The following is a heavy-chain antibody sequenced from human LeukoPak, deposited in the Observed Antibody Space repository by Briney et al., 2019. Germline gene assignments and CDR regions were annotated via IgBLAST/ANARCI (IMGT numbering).Heavy chain of an antibody. CDR2: INPNNGGT. V-gene: IGHV1-2*06. J-gene: IGHJ4*02. D-gene: IGHD3-9*01. CDR1: GDTFTAYY. CDR3: ARDNYDILTGYHGFNY. Sequence: GASVKVSCKASGDTFTAYYMHWVRQAPGQGLEWMGRINPNNGGTNYAQKFQGRVTMTRDTSISTAYMDLSRLRSDDTAVYYCARDNYDILTGYHGFNYWGQGTLVTVSS.